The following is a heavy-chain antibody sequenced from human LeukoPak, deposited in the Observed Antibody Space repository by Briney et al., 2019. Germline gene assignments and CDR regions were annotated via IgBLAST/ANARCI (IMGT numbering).Heavy chain of an antibody. CDR1: GGSISSYY. D-gene: IGHD4-17*01. CDR3: ARDLTKVNDYGDYGGSWYFDL. Sequence: SETLSLTCTVPGGSISSYYWSWNRQPAGKGLEWIGRIYTSGSTNHNPSLKSRVTMSVDTSKNQFSLKLSSVTAADTAVYYCARDLTKVNDYGDYGGSWYFDLWGRGTLVTVSS. CDR2: IYTSGST. V-gene: IGHV4-4*07. J-gene: IGHJ2*01.